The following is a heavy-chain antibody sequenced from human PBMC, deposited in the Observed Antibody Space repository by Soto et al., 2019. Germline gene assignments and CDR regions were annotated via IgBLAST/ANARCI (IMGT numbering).Heavy chain of an antibody. J-gene: IGHJ6*04. CDR1: GGTFSSYA. Sequence: QVQLVQSGAEVKKPGSSVKVSCKASGGTFSSYAISWVRQAPGQGLEWMGGIIPILGTADYAQKFQGRVTITADESTSTATRELRSLRSEDRAGDYWGRSLPDSYSYGMDFWGNGTTVTFSS. CDR2: IIPILGTA. V-gene: IGHV1-69*12. CDR3: GRSLPDSYSYGMDF.